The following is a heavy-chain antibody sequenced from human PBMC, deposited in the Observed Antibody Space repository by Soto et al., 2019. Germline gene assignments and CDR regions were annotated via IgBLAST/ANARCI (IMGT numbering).Heavy chain of an antibody. V-gene: IGHV3-53*04. Sequence: EVQLVESGGGLVQPGGSLRLSCAASGIPVSSNYMTWVRQAPGKGLEWVSVLHSGGDTYYANSVKGRFTISRHDSTNTLFLQMHSLTAEDTAVYYSARDGPYYYASRMDVWGQGTTVTVSS. CDR3: ARDGPYYYASRMDV. D-gene: IGHD3-10*01. J-gene: IGHJ6*02. CDR1: GIPVSSNY. CDR2: LHSGGDT.